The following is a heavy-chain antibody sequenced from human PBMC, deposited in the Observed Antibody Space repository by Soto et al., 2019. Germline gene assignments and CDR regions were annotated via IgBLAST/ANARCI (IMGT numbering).Heavy chain of an antibody. CDR3: AREVCSGGSCYPMFDY. D-gene: IGHD2-15*01. V-gene: IGHV4-31*03. J-gene: IGHJ4*02. CDR2: IYYSGST. CDR1: GGSISSGGYY. Sequence: HVQLQESGPGLVKPSQTLSLTCTVSGGSISSGGYYWSWIRQHPGKGLEWIGYIYYSGSTYYNPSLKSRVTISVDTSKNQFSLKLSSVTAADTAVYYCAREVCSGGSCYPMFDYWGQGTLVTVSS.